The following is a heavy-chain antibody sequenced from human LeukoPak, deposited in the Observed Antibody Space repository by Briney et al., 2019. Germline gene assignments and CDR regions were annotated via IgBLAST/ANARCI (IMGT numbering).Heavy chain of an antibody. Sequence: GGSLRLSCPAAGFTVSDYYMSWIRQAPGKGLEWISYISSSSSYTNYVDSVKGRFTISRDNAKNSLYLQMNSLRAEDTAVYYCVRAVSVSSYYFDCWGQGTLVTVSS. CDR3: VRAVSVSSYYFDC. J-gene: IGHJ4*02. V-gene: IGHV3-11*05. CDR2: ISSSSSYT. D-gene: IGHD5/OR15-5a*01. CDR1: GFTVSDYY.